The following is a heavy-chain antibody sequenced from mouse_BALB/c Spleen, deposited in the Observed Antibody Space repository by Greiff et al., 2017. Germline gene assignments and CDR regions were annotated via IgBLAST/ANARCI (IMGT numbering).Heavy chain of an antibody. CDR3: ASGGYYGNYGAY. D-gene: IGHD2-1*01. V-gene: IGHV5-17*02. Sequence: LVESGGGLVQPGGSRKLSCAASGFTFSSFGMHWVRQAPEKGLEWVAYISSGSSTIYYADTVKGRFTISRDNPKNTLFLQMTSLRSEDTAMYYCASGGYYGNYGAYWGQGTLVTVSA. CDR2: ISSGSSTI. J-gene: IGHJ3*01. CDR1: GFTFSSFG.